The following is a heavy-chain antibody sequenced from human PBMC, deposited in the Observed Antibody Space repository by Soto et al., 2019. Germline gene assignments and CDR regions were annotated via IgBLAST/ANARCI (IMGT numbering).Heavy chain of an antibody. CDR2: INHSGST. CDR1: GGSFSGYY. CDR3: ARRRWYYGSGSSHNRLAP. J-gene: IGHJ5*02. Sequence: SETLSLTCAVYGGSFSGYYWSWIRQPPGKGLEWIGEINHSGSTNYNPSLKSRVTISVDTSKNQFSLKLSSVTAADTAVYYCARRRWYYGSGSSHNRLAPWGQGTLVTVSS. V-gene: IGHV4-34*01. D-gene: IGHD3-10*01.